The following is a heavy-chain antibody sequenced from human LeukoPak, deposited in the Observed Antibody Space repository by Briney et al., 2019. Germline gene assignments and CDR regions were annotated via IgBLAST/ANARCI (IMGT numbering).Heavy chain of an antibody. D-gene: IGHD6-19*01. Sequence: GGSLRLSCAASGFSFSSYAMTWVRQAPGKGLEWVSSISGIGGSTYYADSVKGRFTISRDNSKNTLYLQMNSLRAEDTAVYYCAKVNLGAYSSGWYPNFDYWGQGTLVTVSS. CDR3: AKVNLGAYSSGWYPNFDY. CDR1: GFSFSSYA. V-gene: IGHV3-23*01. CDR2: ISGIGGST. J-gene: IGHJ4*02.